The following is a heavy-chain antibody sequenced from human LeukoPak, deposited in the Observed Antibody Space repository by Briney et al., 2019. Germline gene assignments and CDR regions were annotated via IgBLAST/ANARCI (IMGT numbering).Heavy chain of an antibody. Sequence: ASVKVSCKASGYTFTGYYMHWVRQAPGQGLEWMGWSNPNSGGTNYAQKFQGRVTMTRDTSISTAYMELSRLRSDDTAVYYCARDYYYGSGSYSGDAFDIWGQGTMVTVSS. CDR1: GYTFTGYY. J-gene: IGHJ3*02. CDR3: ARDYYYGSGSYSGDAFDI. D-gene: IGHD3-10*01. V-gene: IGHV1-2*02. CDR2: SNPNSGGT.